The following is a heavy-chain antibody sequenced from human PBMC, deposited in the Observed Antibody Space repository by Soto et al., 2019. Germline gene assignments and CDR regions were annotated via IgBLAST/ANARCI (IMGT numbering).Heavy chain of an antibody. CDR2: IYYSGST. D-gene: IGHD3-10*01. CDR1: GGSISSYD. CDR3: ASGSYLPYYMDV. J-gene: IGHJ6*03. Sequence: SETLALTCTVSGGSISSYDGSWIRQPPGKGLEWIGYIYYSGSTNYNPSLKSRVTISVDTSKNQFSLKLSSVTAADTAVYYFASGSYLPYYMDVWGKGTTVTVSS. V-gene: IGHV4-59*08.